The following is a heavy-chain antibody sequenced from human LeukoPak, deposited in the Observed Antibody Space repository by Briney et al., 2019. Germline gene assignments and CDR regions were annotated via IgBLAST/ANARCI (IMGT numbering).Heavy chain of an antibody. V-gene: IGHV1-18*01. J-gene: IGHJ4*02. Sequence: ASVKVSCKASGYTFTSYGISWVRQAPGQGLEWMGWISAYNGNTNYAQKLQGRVTMTTDTSTSTAYMELRSLRSGDTAVYYYARTDNLHSGYDWIYYFDYWGQGTLVTVSS. D-gene: IGHD5-12*01. CDR2: ISAYNGNT. CDR1: GYTFTSYG. CDR3: ARTDNLHSGYDWIYYFDY.